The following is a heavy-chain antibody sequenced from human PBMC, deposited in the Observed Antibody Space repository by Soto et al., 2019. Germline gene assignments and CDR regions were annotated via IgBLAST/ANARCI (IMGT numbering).Heavy chain of an antibody. V-gene: IGHV4-39*02. D-gene: IGHD3-22*01. CDR3: ASPTIVFYTWFAH. CDR2: IYYSGST. J-gene: IGHJ5*02. Sequence: QLQLQESGPGLVKPSETLSLTCTVSGGSISSSSYYWGWIRQPPGKGLEWIGSIYYSGSTYYNPSIKSRVTLSADPSKNHFSLRLSSVTAADTAVYYCASPTIVFYTWFAHWGQGTLVTVSS. CDR1: GGSISSSSYY.